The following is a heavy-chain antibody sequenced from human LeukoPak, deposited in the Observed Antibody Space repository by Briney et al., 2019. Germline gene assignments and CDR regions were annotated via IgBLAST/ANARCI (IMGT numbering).Heavy chain of an antibody. D-gene: IGHD2-2*03. CDR3: ARDGYCSSTSCLVQFDY. CDR1: GYTFTSYD. J-gene: IGHJ4*02. V-gene: IGHV1-8*01. CDR2: MNPNSGAT. Sequence: ASVKVSCKASGYTFTSYDFNWLRQATGQGPEWIGWMNPNSGATGYAQKFQGRITMTRSASINTAYMELTDLRSEDTAVYYCARDGYCSSTSCLVQFDYWGQGTLVTVSS.